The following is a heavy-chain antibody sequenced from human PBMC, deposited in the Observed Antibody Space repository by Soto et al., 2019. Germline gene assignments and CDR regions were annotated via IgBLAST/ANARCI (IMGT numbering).Heavy chain of an antibody. D-gene: IGHD3-22*01. Sequence: QVQLVESGGGVVQPGRSLRLSCAASGFTFSSYGMHWVRQAPGKGLEWVVVISYDGSNKYYADSVKGRFTISRDNSKNTLYLQMNSLRAEDTAVYYCAKDARAHNYYPYFDYWGQGTLVTVSS. V-gene: IGHV3-30*18. J-gene: IGHJ4*02. CDR1: GFTFSSYG. CDR3: AKDARAHNYYPYFDY. CDR2: ISYDGSNK.